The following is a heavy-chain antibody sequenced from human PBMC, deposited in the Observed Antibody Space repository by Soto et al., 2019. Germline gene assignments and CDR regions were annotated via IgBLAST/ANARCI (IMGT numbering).Heavy chain of an antibody. Sequence: SETLSLTCAVYGGSFSGYYWSWIRQPPGKGLEWIGEINHSGSTNYNPSLKSRVTISVDTSKNQFSLKLSSVTAADTAVYYCARERGSYSHYYYYYYGMYVWGQGTTVTVSS. D-gene: IGHD1-26*01. CDR2: INHSGST. V-gene: IGHV4-34*01. CDR3: ARERGSYSHYYYYYYGMYV. J-gene: IGHJ6*02. CDR1: GGSFSGYY.